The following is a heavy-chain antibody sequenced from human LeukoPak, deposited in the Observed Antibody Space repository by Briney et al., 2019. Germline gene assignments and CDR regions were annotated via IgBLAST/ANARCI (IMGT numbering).Heavy chain of an antibody. D-gene: IGHD3-10*01. CDR2: ISSSGSTI. CDR1: GFTFSDYY. J-gene: IGHJ4*02. V-gene: IGHV3-11*04. CDR3: ARDIAMVRGNDY. Sequence: GGSLRLSCAASGFTFSDYYMSWIRQAPGKGLEWVSYISSSGSTIYYAHSVKGRFTISRDKAKNSLYLQMNSRRAEDTAVYYCARDIAMVRGNDYWGQGTLVTVSS.